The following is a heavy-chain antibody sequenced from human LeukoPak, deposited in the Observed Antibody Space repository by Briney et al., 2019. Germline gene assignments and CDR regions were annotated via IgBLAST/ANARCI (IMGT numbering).Heavy chain of an antibody. D-gene: IGHD2-15*01. V-gene: IGHV4-39*07. CDR3: ARGSLVVVVAATSFDP. J-gene: IGHJ5*02. CDR2: ISYSGTT. CDR1: GGSISSNSYY. Sequence: ASETLSLTCTVSGGSISSNSYYWGWIRQPPGKGLEWIGSISYSGTTYYSPSLKSRVTISVDTSKNQFSLKLSSVTAADTAVYYCARGSLVVVVAATSFDPWGQGTLVTVSS.